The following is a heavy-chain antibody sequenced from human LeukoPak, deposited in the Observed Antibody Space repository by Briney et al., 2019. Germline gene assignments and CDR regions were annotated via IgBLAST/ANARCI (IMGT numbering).Heavy chain of an antibody. CDR3: TIAAAPSSYWYFDL. D-gene: IGHD6-13*01. CDR1: GFTFSDYN. CDR2: ISRSGSTK. V-gene: IGHV3-11*01. Sequence: GGSLRLSCAASGFTFSDYNMRWIRQAPGKGLEWVSSISRSGSTKYYADSVKGRFTISRDNAKNSLFLQMNSLRAEDTAVYYCTIAAAPSSYWYFDLWGRGTLVTVSS. J-gene: IGHJ2*01.